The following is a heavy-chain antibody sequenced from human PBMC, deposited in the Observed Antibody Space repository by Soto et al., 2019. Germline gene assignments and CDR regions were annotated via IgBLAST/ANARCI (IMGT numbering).Heavy chain of an antibody. V-gene: IGHV3-7*01. D-gene: IGHD3-16*01. Sequence: EVQLVESGGGLVQPGGSLRLPCAASGFTFSTYWMIWVRQPPGKGLEWVASINQDGSERYYVDSVRGRFTISIDNAKNSLYLQMNSLRAEDTAVYYCVCGGNFFVYWGQGTLVTVSP. CDR3: VCGGNFFVY. CDR2: INQDGSER. J-gene: IGHJ4*02. CDR1: GFTFSTYW.